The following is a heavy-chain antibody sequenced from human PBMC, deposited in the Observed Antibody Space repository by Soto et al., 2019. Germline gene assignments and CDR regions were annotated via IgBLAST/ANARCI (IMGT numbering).Heavy chain of an antibody. CDR1: GGSISSYY. CDR2: IYYSGST. CDR3: ARVDHPGGGGYYYYYMDV. Sequence: QVQLQESGPGLVKPSETLSLTCTVPGGSISSYYWSWVRQPPGKVLEWSGYIYYSGSTNYNHTLKSRVTRSVDTSKNQFSLKLSSVTAADTAVYYCARVDHPGGGGYYYYYMDVWGKGTTVTVSS. D-gene: IGHD3-16*01. J-gene: IGHJ6*03. V-gene: IGHV4-59*01.